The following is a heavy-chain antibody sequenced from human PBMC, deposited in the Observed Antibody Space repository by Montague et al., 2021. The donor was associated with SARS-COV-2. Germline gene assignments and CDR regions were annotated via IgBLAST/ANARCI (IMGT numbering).Heavy chain of an antibody. CDR3: ARHYSATLPAVY. CDR2: ISDSGST. CDR1: GGSISSFY. Sequence: SETLSLTCTVSGGSISSFYWSWFRQPPGKGLEWIGYISDSGSTNYNPSLTSRVTMSGDTSKNQFSLKVNSVTAADTAVYYCARHYSATLPAVYWGQGTLVTVS. D-gene: IGHD2-15*01. J-gene: IGHJ4*02. V-gene: IGHV4-59*08.